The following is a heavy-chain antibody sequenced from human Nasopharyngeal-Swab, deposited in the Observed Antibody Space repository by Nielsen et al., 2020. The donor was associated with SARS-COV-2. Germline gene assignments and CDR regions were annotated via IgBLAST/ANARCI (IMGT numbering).Heavy chain of an antibody. CDR2: ISYDVSNK. Sequence: VREAPGKGLEWVAVISYDVSNKYYADSVKGRFTISRDNSKNTLYLQMNSLRAEDTAVYYCARDLSYYDSSGYPGDYWGQGTLVTVSS. CDR3: ARDLSYYDSSGYPGDY. D-gene: IGHD3-22*01. V-gene: IGHV3-30-3*01. J-gene: IGHJ4*02.